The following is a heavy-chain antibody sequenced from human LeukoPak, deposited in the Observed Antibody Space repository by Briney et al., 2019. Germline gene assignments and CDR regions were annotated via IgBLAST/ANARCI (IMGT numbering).Heavy chain of an antibody. Sequence: SVKVSCKASGGTFSSYTISWVRQAPGQGLEWMGRIIPILGIANYAQKFQGRVTITADKSTSTAYMELSSLRSEDTAVYYCASGMVRGPFDYWGQGTLVTVSS. J-gene: IGHJ4*02. V-gene: IGHV1-69*02. CDR1: GGTFSSYT. CDR2: IIPILGIA. D-gene: IGHD3-10*01. CDR3: ASGMVRGPFDY.